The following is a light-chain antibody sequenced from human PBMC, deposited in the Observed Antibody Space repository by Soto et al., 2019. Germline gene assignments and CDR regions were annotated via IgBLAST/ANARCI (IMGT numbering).Light chain of an antibody. V-gene: IGLV1-47*02. J-gene: IGLJ1*01. CDR1: SSNIGSES. Sequence: QSVLTQPPSTSGTPGQRVTISCSGSSSNIGSESVNWYQQLPGTAPKLLIYSYNQRPSGVPDRFSGSKSGTSASLAISGLRSEDEADYYCAAWDDSLSGHYVFGTGTKVTVL. CDR3: AAWDDSLSGHYV. CDR2: SYN.